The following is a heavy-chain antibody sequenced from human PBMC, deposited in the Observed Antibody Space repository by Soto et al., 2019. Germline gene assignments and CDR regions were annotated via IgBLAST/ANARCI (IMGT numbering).Heavy chain of an antibody. Sequence: GGSLRLSCAASGFTFSSYAMHWVRQAPGKGLEWVAVISYDGSNKYYADSVKGRFTISRDNSKNTLYLQMNSLRAEDTAVYYCASPKYSSGWSYYYFGMDVWGQGTTVTVSS. CDR2: ISYDGSNK. V-gene: IGHV3-30-3*01. D-gene: IGHD6-19*01. J-gene: IGHJ6*02. CDR1: GFTFSSYA. CDR3: ASPKYSSGWSYYYFGMDV.